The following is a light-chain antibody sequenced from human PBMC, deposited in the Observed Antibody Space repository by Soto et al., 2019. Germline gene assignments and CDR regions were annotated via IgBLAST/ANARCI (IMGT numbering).Light chain of an antibody. CDR2: SAS. CDR1: QNVNID. V-gene: IGKV3D-15*01. CDR3: QQYNTWPFT. J-gene: IGKJ3*01. Sequence: EIVLTQSPATLSVSPGESATLSCRASQNVNIDLVWYQQKPGRAPKVLMFSASARETGIPARFSGGGSETEFTLTISSLQPEDSAVYYCQQYNTWPFTFGPGTKVDIK.